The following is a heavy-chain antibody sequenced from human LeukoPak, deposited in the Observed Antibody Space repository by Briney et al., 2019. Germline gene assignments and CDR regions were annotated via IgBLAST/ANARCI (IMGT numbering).Heavy chain of an antibody. J-gene: IGHJ4*02. CDR2: INPNSGGT. V-gene: IGHV1-2*02. D-gene: IGHD6-13*01. CDR3: ARYSSSWFPFDY. CDR1: GYTFTGYY. Sequence: GASVKVSCKAPGYTFTGYYMHWVRQAPGQGLEWMGWINPNSGGTNYAQKFQGRVTMTRDTSISTAYMELSRLRSDDTAVYYCARYSSSWFPFDYWGQGTLVTVSS.